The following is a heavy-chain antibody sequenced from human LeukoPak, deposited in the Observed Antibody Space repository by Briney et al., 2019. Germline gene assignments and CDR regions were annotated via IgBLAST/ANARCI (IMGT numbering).Heavy chain of an antibody. D-gene: IGHD3-9*01. CDR3: ARGINYDVLTGYSSPQYYFDY. CDR1: GFTFDDYG. Sequence: GGSLRLSCAASGFTFDDYGMSWVRQTPGKGLEWVSGINWNGGSTGYADSVKGRFTISRDNAKNSLYLQMNSLRAEDTAVYYCARGINYDVLTGYSSPQYYFDYWGQGTLVTVSS. V-gene: IGHV3-20*04. J-gene: IGHJ4*02. CDR2: INWNGGST.